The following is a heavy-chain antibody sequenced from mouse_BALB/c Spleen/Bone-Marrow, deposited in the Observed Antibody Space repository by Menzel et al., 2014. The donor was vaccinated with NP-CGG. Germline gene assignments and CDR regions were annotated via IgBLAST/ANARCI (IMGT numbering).Heavy chain of an antibody. J-gene: IGHJ3*01. Sequence: EVMLVESGGGLVQFGGSLKLSCAASGFTFSRYGMSWVRQTPDKRLELVAIINSDGGSTYYPDSVKGRFTISRDNAKNTLYLQMSSLKSEDTAMYYCARAYYWGQRTLVTVSA. CDR2: INSDGGST. V-gene: IGHV5-6-3*01. CDR1: GFTFSRYG. CDR3: ARAYY. D-gene: IGHD2-10*01.